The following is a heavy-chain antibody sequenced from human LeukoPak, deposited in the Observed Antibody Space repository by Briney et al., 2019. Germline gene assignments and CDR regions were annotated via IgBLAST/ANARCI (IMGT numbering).Heavy chain of an antibody. CDR1: GGTFSSYA. D-gene: IGHD3-10*01. V-gene: IGHV1-69*06. CDR3: ARGFPYYYGSGSSYYYYYYGMDV. J-gene: IGHJ6*04. CDR2: IIPIFGTA. Sequence: SVKVSCKASGGTFSSYAISWVRQAPGQGLEWMGGIIPIFGTANYAQKFQGRVTITADKSTSTAYVELSSLRSEDTAVYYCARGFPYYYGSGSSYYYYYYGMDVWGKGTTVTVSS.